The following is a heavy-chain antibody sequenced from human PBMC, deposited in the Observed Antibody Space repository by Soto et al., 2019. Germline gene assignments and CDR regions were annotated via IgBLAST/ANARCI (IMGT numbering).Heavy chain of an antibody. CDR1: GFTFSDAW. J-gene: IGHJ3*02. V-gene: IGHV3-15*07. D-gene: IGHD2-21*02. CDR2: IKSKREGGTI. Sequence: EVQLVKSGVGLVKPGGSLRLSCAASGFTFSDAWINWVRQAPGKGLEGVGRIKSKREGGTIAYAAHVKGRLSISRDDSKNTLYPQMNSLRSEDRDVYDCTTEDEETAIHPEGFDIGGQGTMVPVSS. CDR3: TTEDEETAIHPEGFDI.